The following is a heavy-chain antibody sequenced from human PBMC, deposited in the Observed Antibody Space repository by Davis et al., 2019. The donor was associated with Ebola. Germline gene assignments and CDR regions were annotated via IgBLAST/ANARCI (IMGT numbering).Heavy chain of an antibody. V-gene: IGHV3-21*01. D-gene: IGHD6-19*01. CDR1: GFSVSTNY. CDR2: ISSSSSYI. CDR3: AREAGPVWFDY. Sequence: GGSLRLSCAVSGFSVSTNYMNWVRQAPGKGLEWVSSISSSSSYIYYADSVKGRFTISRDNAKNSLYLQMNSLRAEDTAVYYCAREAGPVWFDYWGQGTLVTVSS. J-gene: IGHJ4*02.